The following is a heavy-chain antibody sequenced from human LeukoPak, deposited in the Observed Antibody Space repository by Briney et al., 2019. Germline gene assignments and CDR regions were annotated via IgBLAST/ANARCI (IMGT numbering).Heavy chain of an antibody. CDR2: INPNSGDT. Sequence: ASVKVSCKASGYTFTSYGISWVRQAPGQGLDWMGWINPNSGDTHFAQKFQGRVTMTRDTSITTAYLELSRLTSDDTAVYYCARGAPVGSNWFDPWGQGTLVTVSP. D-gene: IGHD3-10*01. J-gene: IGHJ5*02. CDR3: ARGAPVGSNWFDP. V-gene: IGHV1-2*02. CDR1: GYTFTSYG.